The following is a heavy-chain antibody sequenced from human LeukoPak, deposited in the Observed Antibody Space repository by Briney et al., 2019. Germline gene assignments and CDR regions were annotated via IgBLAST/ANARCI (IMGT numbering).Heavy chain of an antibody. CDR1: GITFSSYG. CDR2: ISGSGGTT. J-gene: IGHJ4*02. V-gene: IGHV3-23*01. D-gene: IGHD3-16*02. Sequence: GGSLRLSCAASGITFSSYGMNWVRQAPGKGLEWVSAISGSGGTTYYADSVKGRFTISRDNAKNSLYLQMNSLRAEDTAVYYCARDYEYVWGSYRYVGGIDYWGQGTLVTVSS. CDR3: ARDYEYVWGSYRYVGGIDY.